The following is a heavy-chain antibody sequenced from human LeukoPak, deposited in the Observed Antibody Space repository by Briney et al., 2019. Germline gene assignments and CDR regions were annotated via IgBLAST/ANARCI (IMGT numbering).Heavy chain of an antibody. J-gene: IGHJ4*02. CDR2: INPNSGGT. CDR1: GYTFTGYY. CDR3: ARGISGYGGNESY. D-gene: IGHD5-12*01. Sequence: ASVKVSCKASGYTFTGYYMHWVRQAPGQGLEWMGWINPNSGGTNYAQKFQGRVTMTRDTSISTAYMELSRLRSDDTAVYYCARGISGYGGNESYWGQGTLATVSS. V-gene: IGHV1-2*02.